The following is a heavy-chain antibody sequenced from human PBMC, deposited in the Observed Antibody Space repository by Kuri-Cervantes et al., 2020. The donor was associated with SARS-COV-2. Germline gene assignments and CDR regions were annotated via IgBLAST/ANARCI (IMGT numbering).Heavy chain of an antibody. D-gene: IGHD6-6*01. CDR3: ARDHSSSSIYYYMDV. Sequence: GGSLSLSCAASGFTFSNAWMSWVRQAPGKGREWVSSISSSGSYKYYADSVKGRFTISRDNAKNSLYLQMNSLRAEDTAVYYCARDHSSSSIYYYMDVWGKGTTVTVSS. CDR2: ISSSGSYK. V-gene: IGHV3-21*01. J-gene: IGHJ6*03. CDR1: GFTFSNAW.